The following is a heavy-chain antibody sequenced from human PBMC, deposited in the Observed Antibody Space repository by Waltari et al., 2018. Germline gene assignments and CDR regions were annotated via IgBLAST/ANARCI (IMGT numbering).Heavy chain of an antibody. V-gene: IGHV1-2*02. CDR3: ARGGPIGGFLEL. D-gene: IGHD3-3*01. CDR1: GSPFPGYY. CDR2: INPNRGGT. Sequence: QVQLVQSGAEVKKPGASVKVSCKASGSPFPGYYMHWLLQAPGQGLEWMGWINPNRGGTNYAQKFQGRVTMTRDTSISTAYMELSRLRSDDTAVYYCARGGPIGGFLELWGQGTLVTVSS. J-gene: IGHJ4*02.